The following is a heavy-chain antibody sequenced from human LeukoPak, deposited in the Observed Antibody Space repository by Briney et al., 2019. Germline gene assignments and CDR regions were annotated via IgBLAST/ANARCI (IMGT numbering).Heavy chain of an antibody. D-gene: IGHD3-10*01. Sequence: SETLSLTCTVSGGSISSYYWSWIRQPPGKGLEWIGYIYYSGSTNYNPSLKSRVTISVDTSKNQFSLKLSSVTAADMAVYYCARGSLLWFGDAFDIWGQGTMVTVSS. CDR3: ARGSLLWFGDAFDI. V-gene: IGHV4-59*01. J-gene: IGHJ3*02. CDR2: IYYSGST. CDR1: GGSISSYY.